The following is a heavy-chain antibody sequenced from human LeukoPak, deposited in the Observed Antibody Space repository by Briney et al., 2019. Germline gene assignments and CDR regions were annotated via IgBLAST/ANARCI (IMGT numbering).Heavy chain of an antibody. Sequence: PSETLSLTCTVSGGSISSYYWSWIRQPPGKGLEWMGYIYYSGSTNYNPSLQSRVTISVDTSKNQFSLKLSSVTAADTAVYYCARAERGWLQFSFDYWGQGTLVTVSS. V-gene: IGHV4-59*01. CDR1: GGSISSYY. D-gene: IGHD5-24*01. J-gene: IGHJ4*02. CDR2: IYYSGST. CDR3: ARAERGWLQFSFDY.